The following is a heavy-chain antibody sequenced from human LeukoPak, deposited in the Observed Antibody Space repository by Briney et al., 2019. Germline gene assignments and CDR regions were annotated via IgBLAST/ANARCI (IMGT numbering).Heavy chain of an antibody. D-gene: IGHD2-15*01. CDR1: GFTFSSYE. V-gene: IGHV3-21*01. Sequence: GGSLRLSCAASGFTFSSYEMNWVRQAPGKGLEWVSSISSSSSYIYYADSVKGRFTISRDNAKNSLYLQMNSLRAEDTAVYYCARELGGGMDVWGKGTTVTVSS. CDR2: ISSSSSYI. CDR3: ARELGGGMDV. J-gene: IGHJ6*04.